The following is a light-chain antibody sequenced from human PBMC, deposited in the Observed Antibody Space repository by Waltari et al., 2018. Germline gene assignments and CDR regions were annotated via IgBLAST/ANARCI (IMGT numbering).Light chain of an antibody. Sequence: ELVLTQSPGTLSLSPGARATLSCRASQSVSSSYLAWYQQKPGHAPRLLIYGASSRATGIPDRFSGSGSGTDFTLTISRLEPEDFAVYYCQQYGSSPQGTFGQGTKVEIK. CDR2: GAS. CDR1: QSVSSSY. CDR3: QQYGSSPQGT. V-gene: IGKV3-20*01. J-gene: IGKJ1*01.